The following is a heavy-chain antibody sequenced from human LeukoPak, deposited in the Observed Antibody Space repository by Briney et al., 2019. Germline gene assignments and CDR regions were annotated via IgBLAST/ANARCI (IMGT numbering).Heavy chain of an antibody. D-gene: IGHD2-8*01. J-gene: IGHJ4*02. V-gene: IGHV3-21*01. Sequence: GGSLRLSCAASGFTFSGYSMNWVRQAPGKGLEWVSSISSSSSFIYYADSVKGRFTISRDNAKNSLHLQMNSLRAEDTAVYYCASGVPHDYWGQGTLVTVSS. CDR3: ASGVPHDY. CDR2: ISSSSSFI. CDR1: GFTFSGYS.